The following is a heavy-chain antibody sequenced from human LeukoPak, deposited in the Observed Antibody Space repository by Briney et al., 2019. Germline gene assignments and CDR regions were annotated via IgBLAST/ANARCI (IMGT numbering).Heavy chain of an antibody. CDR1: GFTVSNNY. Sequence: GGSLRLSCAASGFTVSNNYMTWVRQAPGKGLECVSVIYSSGKTYYTGSVQGRFTVSRDNSKNTLYLQMNSLRAEDTAVYYCARDPGRGGDYWGQGTLVTVSS. V-gene: IGHV3-53*01. CDR3: ARDPGRGGDY. CDR2: IYSSGKT. J-gene: IGHJ4*02.